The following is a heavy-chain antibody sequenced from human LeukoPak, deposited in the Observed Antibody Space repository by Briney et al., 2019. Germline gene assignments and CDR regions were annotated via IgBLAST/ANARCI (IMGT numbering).Heavy chain of an antibody. V-gene: IGHV1-69*04. J-gene: IGHJ3*02. CDR1: GGTFSSYA. CDR2: IIPILGIA. D-gene: IGHD6-13*01. CDR3: ATWTYSSSWYGRAFDI. Sequence: SVKVSCKASGGTFSSYAISWVRRAPGQGLEWMGRIIPILGIANYAQKFQGRVTITADKSTSTAYMELSSLRSEDTAVYYCATWTYSSSWYGRAFDIWGQGTMVTVSS.